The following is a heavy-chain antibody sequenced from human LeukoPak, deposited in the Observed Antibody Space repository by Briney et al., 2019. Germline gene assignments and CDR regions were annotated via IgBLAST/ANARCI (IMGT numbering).Heavy chain of an antibody. CDR2: VSSSGSSI. CDR3: ARARPRWDFDY. CDR1: GFTFSDYY. V-gene: IGHV3-11*04. Sequence: GGSLRLSCAASGFTFSDYYMSWIRQAPGKGLEWISYVSSSGSSIYYADSVKGRFTISRDNAKRSLNLQMNSLGVEDTAVYYCARARPRWDFDYWGQGTLVTVSS. J-gene: IGHJ4*02. D-gene: IGHD5-24*01.